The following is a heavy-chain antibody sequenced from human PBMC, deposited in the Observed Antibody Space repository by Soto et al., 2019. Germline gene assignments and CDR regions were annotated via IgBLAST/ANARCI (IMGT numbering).Heavy chain of an antibody. Sequence: EVKLMESGGGLVQPGGSLRLSCAASGLTFSRYEMNWVRRAPGKGLEWIAYIHGSATTMFYADSVKGRFTITRDNAKNSLYLQLNSLSADDAAVYYCATRSGGGGAFDFWGQGTMVTVSS. CDR2: IHGSATTM. CDR3: ATRSGGGGAFDF. J-gene: IGHJ3*01. V-gene: IGHV3-48*03. D-gene: IGHD3-10*01. CDR1: GLTFSRYE.